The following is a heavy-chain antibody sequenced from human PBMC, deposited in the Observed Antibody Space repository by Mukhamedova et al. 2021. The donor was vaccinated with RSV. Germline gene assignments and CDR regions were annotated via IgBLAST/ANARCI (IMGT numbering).Heavy chain of an antibody. CDR3: ARPATHSSSWTIIDY. J-gene: IGHJ4*02. CDR2: IYPGDSDT. V-gene: IGHV5-51*01. Sequence: GKGLEWMGIIYPGDSDTRYSPSFQGQVTISADKSISTAYLQWSSLKASDTAMYYCARPATHSSSWTIIDYWGQGTLVTVSS. D-gene: IGHD6-13*01.